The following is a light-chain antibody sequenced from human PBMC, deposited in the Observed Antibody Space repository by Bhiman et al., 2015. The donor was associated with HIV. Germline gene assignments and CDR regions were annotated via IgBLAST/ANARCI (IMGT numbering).Light chain of an antibody. CDR2: EVT. V-gene: IGLV2-14*02. CDR1: SSDVGAYNL. Sequence: QSALTQPASVSGSPGQSITISCTGTSSDVGAYNLVSWYQHHPDKAPKLMIFEVTFRPLGVSNRFSGSKSGTSASLAITGLQAEDEADYYCQSYDSSLSAVVFGGGTKLTVL. CDR3: QSYDSSLSAVV. J-gene: IGLJ2*01.